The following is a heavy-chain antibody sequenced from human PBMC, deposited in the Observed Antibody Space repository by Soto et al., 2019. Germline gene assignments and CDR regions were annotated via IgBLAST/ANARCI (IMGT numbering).Heavy chain of an antibody. D-gene: IGHD2-2*03. J-gene: IGHJ4*02. V-gene: IGHV3-23*01. CDR2: IYGGGNGP. CDR1: GFTFSDFA. CDR3: AKMEGMDPWAYSFDY. Sequence: EVQVLESGGGLVQPGGSLRLSCAATGFTFSDFAMSWVRQAPGKGLEWVSRIYGGGNGPHYADSVKVRVTISSDNSNISLYLQMNSLRAEDTAVYYCAKMEGMDPWAYSFDYWGQGTLVTVSS.